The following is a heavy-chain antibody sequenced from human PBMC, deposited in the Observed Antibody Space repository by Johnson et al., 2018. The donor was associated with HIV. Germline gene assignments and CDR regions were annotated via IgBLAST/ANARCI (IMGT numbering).Heavy chain of an antibody. V-gene: IGHV3-20*04. CDR3: ARDGNDGSPGNDAFDI. D-gene: IGHD1-14*01. CDR1: GVTFGDYG. CDR2: SNWNGGST. Sequence: VQLVQSGGGLVQPARSLSLCCASSGVTFGDYGMSCVRQSPGKGLYCVSGSNWNGGSTGYADSVNARFTISRDNAKHSLYLKMNSLRAEDTALYYCARDGNDGSPGNDAFDIWGQGTMVTVSS. J-gene: IGHJ3*02.